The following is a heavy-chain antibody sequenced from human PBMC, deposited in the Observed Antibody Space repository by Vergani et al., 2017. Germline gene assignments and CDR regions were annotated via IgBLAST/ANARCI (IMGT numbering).Heavy chain of an antibody. D-gene: IGHD5-24*01. Sequence: EVQLVESGGGLVQSGGSLRLSCAASGFTFSNSAVSWVRQAPGRGLAWVSSISGPGLSTYYVDSVKGRFTITRDNAKKFIYLQMNSLRADDTAVYYCVRGGLATIYNWFDPWGQGTRVTVSS. V-gene: IGHV3-23*04. CDR3: VRGGLATIYNWFDP. CDR2: ISGPGLST. J-gene: IGHJ5*01. CDR1: GFTFSNSA.